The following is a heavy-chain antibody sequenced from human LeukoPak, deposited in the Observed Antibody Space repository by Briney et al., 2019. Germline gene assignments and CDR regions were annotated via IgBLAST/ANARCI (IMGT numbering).Heavy chain of an antibody. V-gene: IGHV1-69*04. Sequence: GASVKVSCKASGGTFSSYAISWVRQAPRQGLEWMGRIIPILGIANYAQKFQGRVTITADKSTSTAYMELSSLRSEDTAVYYCARDIGVGDAFDIWGQGTMVTVSS. CDR2: IIPILGIA. CDR3: ARDIGVGDAFDI. J-gene: IGHJ3*02. D-gene: IGHD2-15*01. CDR1: GGTFSSYA.